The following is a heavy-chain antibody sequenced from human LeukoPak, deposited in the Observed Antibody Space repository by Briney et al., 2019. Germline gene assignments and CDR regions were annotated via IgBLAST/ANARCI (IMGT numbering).Heavy chain of an antibody. Sequence: GGSLRLSRAASGFTFSSYAMSWVRQAPGKGLEWVSAISGSGGSTYYADSVKGRFTISRDNSKNTLYLQMNSLRAEDTAVYYCAKDFMRGVATLGAFDIWGQGTMVTVSS. J-gene: IGHJ3*02. V-gene: IGHV3-23*01. CDR3: AKDFMRGVATLGAFDI. CDR2: ISGSGGST. CDR1: GFTFSSYA. D-gene: IGHD3-10*01.